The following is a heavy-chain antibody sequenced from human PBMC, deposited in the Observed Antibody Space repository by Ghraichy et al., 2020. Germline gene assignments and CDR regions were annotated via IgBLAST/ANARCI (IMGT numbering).Heavy chain of an antibody. D-gene: IGHD2-21*01. V-gene: IGHV1-69*13. CDR2: IIPIFGTA. J-gene: IGHJ5*02. Sequence: SVKVSCKASGGTFSSYAISWVRQAPGQGLEWMGGIIPIFGTANYAQKFQGRVTITADESTSTAYMELSSLRSEDTAVYYCARGTKFLDWFDPWGQGTLVTVSS. CDR3: ARGTKFLDWFDP. CDR1: GGTFSSYA.